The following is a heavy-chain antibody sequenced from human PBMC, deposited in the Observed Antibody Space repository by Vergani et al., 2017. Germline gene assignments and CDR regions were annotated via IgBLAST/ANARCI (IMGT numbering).Heavy chain of an antibody. CDR2: INWNGGST. J-gene: IGHJ6*03. CDR3: AKDAGYCSGGSCYYYYYYMDV. CDR1: GFTFDDYG. Sequence: EVQLVESGGGVVRPGGSLRLSCAASGFTFDDYGMSWVRQAPGKGLEWVSGINWNGGSTGYADSVKGRFTISRDNAKNSLYLQMNSLRAEDTALYYCAKDAGYCSGGSCYYYYYYMDVWGKGTTVTVSS. V-gene: IGHV3-20*04. D-gene: IGHD2-15*01.